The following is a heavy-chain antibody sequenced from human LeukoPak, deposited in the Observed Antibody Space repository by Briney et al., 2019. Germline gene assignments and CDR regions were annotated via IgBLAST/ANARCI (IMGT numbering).Heavy chain of an antibody. J-gene: IGHJ5*02. V-gene: IGHV4-34*01. CDR2: INHSGST. D-gene: IGHD2-21*02. Sequence: PSETLSLTCAVYGGSFSGYYWSWIRQPPVKGLEWIGEINHSGSTNYNPSLKSRVTISVDTSKNQFSLKLSSVTAADTAVYYCAILTSNSFDPWGQGTLVTVSS. CDR1: GGSFSGYY. CDR3: AILTSNSFDP.